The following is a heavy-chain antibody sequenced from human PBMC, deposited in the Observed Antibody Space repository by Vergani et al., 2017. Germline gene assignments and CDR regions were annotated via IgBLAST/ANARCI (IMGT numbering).Heavy chain of an antibody. J-gene: IGHJ4*02. D-gene: IGHD2-15*01. CDR2: IYYSGST. CDR1: GGSISSSSYY. V-gene: IGHV4-31*03. CDR3: AREYCSGQVECLFDY. Sequence: QLQLQESGPGLVKPSETLSLTCTVSGGSISSSSYYWSWIRQHPGKGLEWIGYIYYSGSTYYNPSLKSRVTISVDTSKNQFSLKLSSVTAADTAVYYCAREYCSGQVECLFDYWGQGTLVTVSS.